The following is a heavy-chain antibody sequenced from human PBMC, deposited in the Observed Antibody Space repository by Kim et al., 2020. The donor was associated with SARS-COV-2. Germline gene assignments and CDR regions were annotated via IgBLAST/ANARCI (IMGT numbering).Heavy chain of an antibody. CDR3: TTEGGYSYGYYYYGMDV. V-gene: IGHV3-15*01. Sequence: GGSLRLSCAASGFTFSNAWMSWVRQAPGKGLEWVGRIKSKTDGGTTDYAAPVKGRFTISRDDSKNTLYLQMNSLKTEDTAVYYCTTEGGYSYGYYYYGMDVWGQGTTVTVSS. D-gene: IGHD5-18*01. CDR1: GFTFSNAW. J-gene: IGHJ6*02. CDR2: IKSKTDGGTT.